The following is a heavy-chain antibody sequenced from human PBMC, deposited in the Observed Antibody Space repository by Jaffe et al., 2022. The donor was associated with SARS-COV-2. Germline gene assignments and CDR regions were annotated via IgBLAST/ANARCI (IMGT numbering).Heavy chain of an antibody. CDR2: INSGSVTM. D-gene: IGHD5-18*01. CDR3: AGGGSGYGYFDY. J-gene: IGHJ4*02. Sequence: EVQLVESGGGLVQPGGSLRLSCAASGFTFSTYNMNWVRQAPGKGLEWLSFINSGSVTMYYAASVKGRFTISRDNVKNSLYLQMSSLRGEDTAVYYCAGGGSGYGYFDYWGQGTLVTVSS. V-gene: IGHV3-48*01. CDR1: GFTFSTYN.